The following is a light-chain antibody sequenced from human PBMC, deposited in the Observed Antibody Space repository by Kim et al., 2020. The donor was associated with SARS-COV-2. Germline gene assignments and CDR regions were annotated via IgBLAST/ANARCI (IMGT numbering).Light chain of an antibody. CDR1: SGHSTYA. J-gene: IGLJ3*02. Sequence: ASVKLTCALSSGHSTYAIAWHQQQPEKGPRYLMKVNGDGSHSKGDGIPDRFSGSSSGAERYLIISSLQSEDEGDYYCQTWDSGMGVFGGGTKVTVL. CDR3: QTWDSGMGV. V-gene: IGLV4-69*01. CDR2: VNGDGSH.